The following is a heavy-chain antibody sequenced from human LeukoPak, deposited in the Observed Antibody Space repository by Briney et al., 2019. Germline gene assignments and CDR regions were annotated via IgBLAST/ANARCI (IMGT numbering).Heavy chain of an antibody. CDR3: ARVLLERPGIDSFDM. J-gene: IGHJ3*02. CDR2: INSGSSTI. V-gene: IGHV3-48*01. CDR1: EFSLRSYS. Sequence: GGSLRLSCGASEFSLRSYSMDWVRQAPGKGLEWVSHINSGSSTIYYADSVKGRFTISRDNGGNSLYLHMNSLRAEDTAVYYCARVLLERPGIDSFDMWGQGTMVTVSS. D-gene: IGHD1-1*01.